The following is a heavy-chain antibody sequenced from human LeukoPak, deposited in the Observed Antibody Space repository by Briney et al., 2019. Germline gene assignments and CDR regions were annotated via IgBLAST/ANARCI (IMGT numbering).Heavy chain of an antibody. J-gene: IGHJ4*02. Sequence: GGSLRLSCAVSGFTFSSYAMSWVRQAPGKGLEWVSTILPNVCSTYCSDSVKGRFAISRDNSKSTLYLQMNSLRAEDTAVYYCAKGQGGNNYSPSEYWGQGTLVTVSS. D-gene: IGHD4-23*01. CDR2: ILPNVCST. CDR1: GFTFSSYA. CDR3: AKGQGGNNYSPSEY. V-gene: IGHV3-23*01.